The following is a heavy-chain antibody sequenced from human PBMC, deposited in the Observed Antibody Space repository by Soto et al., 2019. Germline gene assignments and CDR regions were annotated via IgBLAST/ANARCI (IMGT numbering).Heavy chain of an antibody. D-gene: IGHD4-17*01. Sequence: GASVKVSCKASGYTFTGYYMHWVRQAPGQGLEWMGWINPNSGGTSYAQKFQGRVTMTRDTSISTAYMELSRLRSDDTAVYYCASSLRNYYYYGMDVWGQGTTVTVSS. CDR1: GYTFTGYY. CDR2: INPNSGGT. V-gene: IGHV1-2*02. CDR3: ASSLRNYYYYGMDV. J-gene: IGHJ6*02.